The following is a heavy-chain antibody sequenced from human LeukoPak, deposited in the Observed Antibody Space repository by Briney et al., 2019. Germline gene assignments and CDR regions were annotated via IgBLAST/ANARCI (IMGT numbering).Heavy chain of an antibody. J-gene: IGHJ4*02. CDR2: TYYRSKWYN. CDR3: ARGSSGWYYFAY. V-gene: IGHV6-1*01. CDR1: GDSVSSNSHA. D-gene: IGHD6-19*01. Sequence: SQTLSLTCGISGDSVSSNSHAWKWIRQSPSGGLEWLGRTYYRSKWYNDYAVSVKSRITINPDTSKNEFSLQLNSVTPEDAAVYYRARGSSGWYYFAYWGPGTLVTVSS.